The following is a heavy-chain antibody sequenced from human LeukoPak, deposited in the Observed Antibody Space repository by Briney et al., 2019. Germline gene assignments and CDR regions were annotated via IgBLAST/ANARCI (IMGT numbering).Heavy chain of an antibody. V-gene: IGHV3-66*01. CDR1: GFTVSSNY. D-gene: IGHD3-10*01. CDR3: ARDETDYGSGSRKGYYYYGMDV. J-gene: IGHJ6*02. CDR2: IYSGGST. Sequence: GGSLRLSCAASGFTVSSNYMSWVRQAPGKGLEWVSVIYSGGSTYYADSVKGRFTISRDNSKNTLCLQMNSLRAEDTAVYYCARDETDYGSGSRKGYYYYGMDVWGQGTTVTVSS.